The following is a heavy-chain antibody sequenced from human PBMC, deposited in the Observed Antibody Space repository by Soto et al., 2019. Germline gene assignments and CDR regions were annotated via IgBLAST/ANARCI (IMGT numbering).Heavy chain of an antibody. Sequence: GGSLRLSCAASGFTFSNAWMSWVRQAPGKGLEWVGRIKSKTDGGTTDYAAPVKGRFTISRDDSKNTLYLQMNSLKTEDTAVYYCTTAEGGYDFFYFDYWGQGTLVTVSS. CDR3: TTAEGGYDFFYFDY. CDR2: IKSKTDGGTT. D-gene: IGHD5-12*01. V-gene: IGHV3-15*01. CDR1: GFTFSNAW. J-gene: IGHJ4*02.